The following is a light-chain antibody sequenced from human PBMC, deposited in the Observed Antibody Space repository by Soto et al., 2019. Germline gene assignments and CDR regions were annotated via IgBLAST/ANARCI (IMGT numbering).Light chain of an antibody. CDR3: ATWDSSLSGGV. V-gene: IGLV1-51*02. CDR2: EDN. J-gene: IGLJ1*01. Sequence: QSVLTQPPSVSAAPGQRVTISCSGGSSNIENNYVSWYRQLPGTAPNLLIYEDNKRPSGIPDRFSGSKSGTSATLGITGLETGDEADYYCATWDSSLSGGVFGTGTKVTVL. CDR1: SSNIENNY.